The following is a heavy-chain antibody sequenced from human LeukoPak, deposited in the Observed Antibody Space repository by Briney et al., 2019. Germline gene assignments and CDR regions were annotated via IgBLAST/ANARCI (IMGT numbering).Heavy chain of an antibody. CDR3: AKAISSSWYRRIDY. V-gene: IGHV3-30*18. D-gene: IGHD6-13*01. Sequence: GGSLRLSCAASGFTFSSYGMHWVRQAPGKGLEWVAVISYDGSNKYYADSVKGRFTISRDNSKNTLYLQMNSLRAEDTAVYYCAKAISSSWYRRIDYWGQGTLVTVSS. CDR1: GFTFSSYG. CDR2: ISYDGSNK. J-gene: IGHJ4*02.